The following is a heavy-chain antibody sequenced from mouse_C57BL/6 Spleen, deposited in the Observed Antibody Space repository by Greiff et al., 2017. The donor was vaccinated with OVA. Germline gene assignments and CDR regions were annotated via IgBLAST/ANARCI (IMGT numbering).Heavy chain of an antibody. CDR1: GFSLTSYG. CDR3: ARRGGFTYWYFDV. Sequence: QVQLQQSGPGLVQPSQSLSITCTVSGFSLTSYGVHWVRQSPGKGLEWLGVIWSGGSTEDNAAFISRLSISKDNSKSQVVFKMNSLQADDTAIYYCARRGGFTYWYFDVWGTGTTVTVSS. J-gene: IGHJ1*03. D-gene: IGHD1-1*01. V-gene: IGHV2-2*01. CDR2: IWSGGST.